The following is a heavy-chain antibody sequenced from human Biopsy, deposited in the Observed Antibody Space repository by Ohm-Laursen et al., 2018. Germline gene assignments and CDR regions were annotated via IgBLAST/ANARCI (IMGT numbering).Heavy chain of an antibody. CDR3: ARDRTPYYDFWSGKSFDNWFDP. V-gene: IGHV1-18*01. CDR1: GYTFTNYG. D-gene: IGHD3-3*01. J-gene: IGHJ5*02. CDR2: INAYNGNT. Sequence: ASSVKVSCKASGYTFTNYGISWVRQAPGQGLEWMGWINAYNGNTHYAQKLQGRVTMTTDTSTSTAYMELRSLRSDDTALYYCARDRTPYYDFWSGKSFDNWFDPWGQGTLVTVSS.